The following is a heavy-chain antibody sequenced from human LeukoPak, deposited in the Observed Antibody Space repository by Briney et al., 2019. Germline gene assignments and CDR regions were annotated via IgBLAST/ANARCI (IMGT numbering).Heavy chain of an antibody. CDR1: GYSISSGYY. CDR2: ISYSGST. J-gene: IGHJ3*02. CDR3: ARPWFGSSWTSFDAFDI. Sequence: PSETLSLTCPVSGYSISSGYYWGWIRQPPGKGLEWIGSISYSGSTYYNPSLKSRVTISVDTSKNQFSLNLSSVTAADTAVYYCARPWFGSSWTSFDAFDIWGQGTVVTVSS. D-gene: IGHD6-13*01. V-gene: IGHV4-38-2*01.